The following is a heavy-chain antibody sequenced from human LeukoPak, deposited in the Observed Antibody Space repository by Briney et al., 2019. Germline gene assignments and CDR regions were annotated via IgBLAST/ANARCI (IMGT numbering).Heavy chain of an antibody. Sequence: GRSLRLSCAASGFTFSSYAMHWVRQAPGKGLEWVAVISYDGSNKYYADSVMGRFTISRDNSKNTLYLQMNSLRAEDTAVYYCARDRGYFDPWGQGTLVTVSS. CDR2: ISYDGSNK. V-gene: IGHV3-30*01. CDR3: ARDRGYFDP. D-gene: IGHD3-22*01. J-gene: IGHJ5*02. CDR1: GFTFSSYA.